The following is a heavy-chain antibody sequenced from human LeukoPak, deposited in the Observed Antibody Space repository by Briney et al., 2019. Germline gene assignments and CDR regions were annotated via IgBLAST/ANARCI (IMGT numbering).Heavy chain of an antibody. V-gene: IGHV3-21*01. Sequence: PGGSLRLSCAASGFTFNDHGMSWVCQAPGKGLEWVSSISSSSSYIYYADSVKGRFTISRDNAKNSLYLQMNSLRAEDTAVYYCARTAPRVWSDAFDIWGQGTMVTVSS. J-gene: IGHJ3*02. D-gene: IGHD2-21*01. CDR3: ARTAPRVWSDAFDI. CDR1: GFTFNDHG. CDR2: ISSSSSYI.